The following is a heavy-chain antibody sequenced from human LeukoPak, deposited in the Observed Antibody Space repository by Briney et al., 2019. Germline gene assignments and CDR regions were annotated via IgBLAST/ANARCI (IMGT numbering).Heavy chain of an antibody. CDR2: IKEDGNDK. CDR3: ARVPSRSLGSGVDS. J-gene: IGHJ4*02. D-gene: IGHD1-26*01. CDR1: RFTFSDYW. Sequence: GGSLRLSCAASRFTFSDYWMGWVRQAPGKGLEWVANIKEDGNDKYYVDSVKGRFTISRDNAKNSLYLQMNSLRAEDTAVYYCARVPSRSLGSGVDSWGQGTLVTVSS. V-gene: IGHV3-7*01.